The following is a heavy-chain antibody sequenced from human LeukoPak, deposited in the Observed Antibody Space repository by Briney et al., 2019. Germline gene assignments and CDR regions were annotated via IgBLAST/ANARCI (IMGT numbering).Heavy chain of an antibody. CDR3: ARQPGVVIPNDALDI. V-gene: IGHV3-23*01. CDR1: GFTFNNFD. D-gene: IGHD3-3*01. Sequence: GGSLRLSCAASGFTFNNFDMTWVRQAPGKGLEWVSFISGSSGGRSTYYADAVKGRFTISRDNSKNTVYLQMNSLRAEDTAVYYCARQPGVVIPNDALDIWGQGTMVSVSS. CDR2: ISGSSGGRST. J-gene: IGHJ3*02.